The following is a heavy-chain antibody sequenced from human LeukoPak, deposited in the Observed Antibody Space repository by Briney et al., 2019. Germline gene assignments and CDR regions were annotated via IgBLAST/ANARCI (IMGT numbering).Heavy chain of an antibody. CDR2: IYSSGGT. CDR3: AKQPTHCSGGRCYPNWFDP. D-gene: IGHD2-15*01. V-gene: IGHV4-4*09. J-gene: IGHJ5*02. Sequence: PSETLSLTCTVSGGSITNYYWDWIRQPPGKVLEWIGYIYSSGGTNYNPSLKSRVTISVDTSKNQFSLGLSSVTAADTAMYYCAKQPTHCSGGRCYPNWFDPWGQGTLVTVTS. CDR1: GGSITNYY.